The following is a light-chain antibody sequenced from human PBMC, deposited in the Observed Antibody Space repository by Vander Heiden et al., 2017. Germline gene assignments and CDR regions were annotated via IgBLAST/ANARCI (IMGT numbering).Light chain of an antibody. CDR3: AAWDDSLRRV. Sequence: QSVLTQPPSASGTPGQRVTISCSGSSSTIGSNYVYWYQQLPGTAPKLLIYRNNQRPAGVPDRFSGSKSGTAASLAIRGLRSEDEADYYCAAWDDSLRRVFGGGTKLTVL. CDR2: RNN. CDR1: SSTIGSNY. J-gene: IGLJ2*01. V-gene: IGLV1-47*01.